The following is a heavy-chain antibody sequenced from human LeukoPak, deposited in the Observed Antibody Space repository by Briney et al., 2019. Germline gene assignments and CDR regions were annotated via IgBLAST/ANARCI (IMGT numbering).Heavy chain of an antibody. D-gene: IGHD2-8*01. J-gene: IGHJ6*02. CDR3: ARSNGFGMDV. Sequence: PGGSLRLSCAASGFTFSSYAMSWVRQGPGKGLVWVSRIKRDGSGTTYADSVKGRVTISRDNAKNTLYLQMNSLRAEDTAVYYCARSNGFGMDVWGQGTTVTVSS. V-gene: IGHV3-74*01. CDR1: GFTFSSYA. CDR2: IKRDGSGT.